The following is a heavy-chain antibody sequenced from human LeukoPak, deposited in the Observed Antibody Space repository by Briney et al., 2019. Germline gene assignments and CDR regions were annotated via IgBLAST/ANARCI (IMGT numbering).Heavy chain of an antibody. J-gene: IGHJ4*02. CDR3: AREVGATKGFDY. CDR2: IYYSGST. D-gene: IGHD1-26*01. V-gene: IGHV4-31*03. Sequence: SETLSLTCTVSGVSISSGAYYWRWIRQHPGKGLEWIGYIYYSGSTYYNPSLKSRVTISVDTSKNQFSLKLSSVTAADTAVYYCAREVGATKGFDYWGQGTLVTVSS. CDR1: GVSISSGAYY.